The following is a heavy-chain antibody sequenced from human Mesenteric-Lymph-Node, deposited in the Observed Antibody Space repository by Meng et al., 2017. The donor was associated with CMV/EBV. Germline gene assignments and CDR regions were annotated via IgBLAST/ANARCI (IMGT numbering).Heavy chain of an antibody. V-gene: IGHV1-69*05. CDR2: IIPLFGTA. CDR3: ARELLGYCTETGCYTEAGFDP. J-gene: IGHJ5*02. Sequence: ISWVRHAPGQGLGWMGGIIPLFGTANYAQKFQGKVTITTDESTRTAYMELNSLRSEDTAVYCCARELLGYCTETGCYTEAGFDPWGQGTLVTVSS. D-gene: IGHD2-8*02.